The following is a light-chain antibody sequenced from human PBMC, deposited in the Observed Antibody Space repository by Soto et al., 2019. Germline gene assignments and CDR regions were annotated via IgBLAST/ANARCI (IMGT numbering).Light chain of an antibody. CDR3: CSYAGSYAYV. V-gene: IGLV2-11*01. CDR2: DVS. CDR1: SSDVCGYNY. J-gene: IGLJ1*01. Sequence: QSVLTQPRSVSGSPGQSVTISCTGTSSDVCGYNYVSWYQQHPGKAPKLMIYDVSKRPSGVPDRFSGSKSGNTASLTISGRQAEDEADYYCCSYAGSYAYVFGTGTKLTVL.